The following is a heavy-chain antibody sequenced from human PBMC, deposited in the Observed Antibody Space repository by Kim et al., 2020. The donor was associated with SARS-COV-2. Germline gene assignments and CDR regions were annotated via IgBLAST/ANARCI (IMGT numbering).Heavy chain of an antibody. CDR3: ARVGGRVYFEILRWRNYFDY. Sequence: SQTLSLTCAISGDSVSSNSAAWNWIRQSPSRGLEWLGRTYYRSKWYNDYAVSVKSRITINPDTSKNQFSLQLNSMTPEDTAVYYCARVGGRVYFEILRWRNYFDYWGQGTLVTVSS. CDR1: GDSVSSNSAA. J-gene: IGHJ4*02. D-gene: IGHD4-17*01. V-gene: IGHV6-1*01. CDR2: TYYRSKWYN.